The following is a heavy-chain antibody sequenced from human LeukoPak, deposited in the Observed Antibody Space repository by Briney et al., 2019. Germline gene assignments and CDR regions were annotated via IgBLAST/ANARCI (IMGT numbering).Heavy chain of an antibody. Sequence: PAETLSLTCTVSGVSMNNYYLNWILQSPGKGLEWIGYIYHTGSSIYNASLKSRVILFLNTSDNQFSLKLSSVTAADTAVYYCARGRGDSKGTSFDFWGQGTLITVSS. J-gene: IGHJ4*02. CDR1: GVSMNNYY. CDR3: ARGRGDSKGTSFDF. CDR2: IYHTGSS. V-gene: IGHV4-59*01. D-gene: IGHD3-22*01.